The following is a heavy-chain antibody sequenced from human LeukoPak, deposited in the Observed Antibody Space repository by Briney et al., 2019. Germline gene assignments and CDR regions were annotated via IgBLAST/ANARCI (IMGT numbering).Heavy chain of an antibody. Sequence: SGGSLRLSCAASGFTFSSYGMHWVRQAPGEGLEWVAVISYDGSNKYYADSVKGRFTISRDNSKNTLYLQMNSLRAEDTAVYYCAKPGQVAGFDPWGQGTLVTVSS. V-gene: IGHV3-30*18. CDR1: GFTFSSYG. CDR2: ISYDGSNK. J-gene: IGHJ5*02. CDR3: AKPGQVAGFDP. D-gene: IGHD6-19*01.